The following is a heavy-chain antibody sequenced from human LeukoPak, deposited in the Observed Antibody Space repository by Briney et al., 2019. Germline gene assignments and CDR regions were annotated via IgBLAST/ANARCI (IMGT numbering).Heavy chain of an antibody. V-gene: IGHV1-18*01. CDR2: ISAYNGNT. CDR1: GYTFTSYG. Sequence: GASVKVSCKASGYTFTSYGISWVRQAPGQGLERMGWISAYNGNTNYAQKLQGRVTMTTDTATSTAYMELRSLRSDDTAVYYGARVERVGASRGCDYWGQGTLVPVSS. J-gene: IGHJ4*02. D-gene: IGHD1-26*01. CDR3: ARVERVGASRGCDY.